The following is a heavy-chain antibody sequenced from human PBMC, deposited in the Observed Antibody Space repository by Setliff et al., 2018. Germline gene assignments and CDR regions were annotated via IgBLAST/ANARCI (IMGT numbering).Heavy chain of an antibody. V-gene: IGHV1-46*01. J-gene: IGHJ6*03. CDR3: ARGIVAYASWYPNKHAYYSYMDV. CDR2: INPSGEST. CDR1: GYTFSSYY. Sequence: ASVKVSCKASGYTFSSYYIHWVRQAPGQGLEWLGVINPSGESTNYAQKFQGRVNMTRDTSTSTAYMELRSLKSEDAAIYYCARGIVAYASWYPNKHAYYSYMDVWGNGTTVTVSS. D-gene: IGHD6-13*01.